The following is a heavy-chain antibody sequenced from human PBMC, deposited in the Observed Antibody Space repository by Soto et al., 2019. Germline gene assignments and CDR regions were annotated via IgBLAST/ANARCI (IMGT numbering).Heavy chain of an antibody. CDR1: GGSISSYY. J-gene: IGHJ4*02. CDR2: IYYSGTT. Sequence: QVQLQESGPGLVKPSETLSLTCTVSGGSISSYYWNWIRQLPGKGLEWIGYIYYSGTTNYNPSLRSRVTMSVDTSKNQFSLKLGSVTAAATAVYYCARTSGVSSSYYYDYWGQGTLVTVSS. D-gene: IGHD3-22*01. CDR3: ARTSGVSSSYYYDY. V-gene: IGHV4-59*01.